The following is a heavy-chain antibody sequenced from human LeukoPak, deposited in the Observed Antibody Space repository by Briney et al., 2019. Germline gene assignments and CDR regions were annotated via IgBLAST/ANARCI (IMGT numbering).Heavy chain of an antibody. D-gene: IGHD2-15*01. CDR2: ISSSSSYI. V-gene: IGHV3-21*01. J-gene: IGHJ4*02. CDR1: GFTFSSYA. Sequence: PGGSLRLSCAASGFTFSSYAMSWVRQAPGKGLEWVSSISSSSSYIYYADSVKGRFTISRDNAKNSLYLQMNSLRAEDTAVYYRTRAGWWHGFREFDYWGQGTLVTVSS. CDR3: TRAGWWHGFREFDY.